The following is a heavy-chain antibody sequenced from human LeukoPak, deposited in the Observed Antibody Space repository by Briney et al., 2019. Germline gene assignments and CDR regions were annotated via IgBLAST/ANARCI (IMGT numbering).Heavy chain of an antibody. CDR1: GGSFSGYY. CDR2: INHSGST. Sequence: SETLSLTCAVYGGSFSGYYWSWIRQPPGKGLEWIGEINHSGSTNYNPSLKSRVTISVDTSKNQFPLKLSSVTAADTAVYYCARGDSSSWSVIGYWFDPWGQGTLVTVSS. CDR3: ARGDSSSWSVIGYWFDP. D-gene: IGHD6-13*01. J-gene: IGHJ5*02. V-gene: IGHV4-34*01.